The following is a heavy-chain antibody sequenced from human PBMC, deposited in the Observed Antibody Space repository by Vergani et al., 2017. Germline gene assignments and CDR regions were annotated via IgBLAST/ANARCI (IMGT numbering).Heavy chain of an antibody. V-gene: IGHV3-23*01. J-gene: IGHJ4*02. CDR2: ISGSGGST. D-gene: IGHD4-17*01. Sequence: VQLLESGGGLVQPGGSLRLSCAASGFTFSSYAMSWVRQAPGKGLEWVSAISGSGGSTYYADSVKGRFTIARDNSKTTLYLQMNSLRAEDTAVYYCAKGMVAPTTVTTFDYWGQGTLVTVSS. CDR1: GFTFSSYA. CDR3: AKGMVAPTTVTTFDY.